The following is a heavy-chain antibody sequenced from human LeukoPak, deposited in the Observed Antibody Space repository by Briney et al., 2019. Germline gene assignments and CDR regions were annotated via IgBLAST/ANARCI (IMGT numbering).Heavy chain of an antibody. J-gene: IGHJ6*03. CDR2: ISGSGGST. D-gene: IGHD1-7*01. CDR3: AKAPTGTTNLGPFYYYYYMDV. V-gene: IGHV3-23*01. Sequence: GGSLRLSCAASGFTSSSYAMSWVRQAPGKGLEWVSAISGSGGSTYYADSVKGRFTISRDNSKNTLYLQMNSLGAEDTAVYYCAKAPTGTTNLGPFYYYYYMDVWGKGTTVTVSS. CDR1: GFTSSSYA.